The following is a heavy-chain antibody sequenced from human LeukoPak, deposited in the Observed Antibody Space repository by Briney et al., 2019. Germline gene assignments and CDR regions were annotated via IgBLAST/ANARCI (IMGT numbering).Heavy chain of an antibody. CDR1: GFTFSSYG. D-gene: IGHD2-2*01. J-gene: IGHJ3*02. CDR3: AKEGYCSSTSCYDAFDI. CDR2: MPTTSSTT. Sequence: GVSLRLSCAASGFTFSSYGMNWVRQAPGRGLEWVSYMPTTSSTTLYADSVKGRFTISRDNAGNSLYLQMNSLRAGDTAVYYCAKEGYCSSTSCYDAFDIWGQGTMVTVSS. V-gene: IGHV3-48*01.